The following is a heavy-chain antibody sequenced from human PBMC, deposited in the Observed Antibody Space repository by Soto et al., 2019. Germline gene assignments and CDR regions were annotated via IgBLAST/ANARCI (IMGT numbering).Heavy chain of an antibody. J-gene: IGHJ5*01. V-gene: IGHV4-61*06. CDR2: ISNTSST. CDR3: ARELVNAPEALDS. Sequence: GCRANISNTSSTRYDXXVKGRVTISRDTAKNQFSLKLSSVTAADTAVYYCARELVNAPEALDSWGQGSLVTVSS.